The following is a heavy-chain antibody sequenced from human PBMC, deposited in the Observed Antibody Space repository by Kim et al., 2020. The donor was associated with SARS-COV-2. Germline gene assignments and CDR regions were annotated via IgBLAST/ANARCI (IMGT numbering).Heavy chain of an antibody. J-gene: IGHJ3*02. V-gene: IGHV1-2*02. CDR3: AREVKVGATTRPANDAFDI. Sequence: ASVKVSCKASGYTFTGYYMHWVRQAPGQGLEWMGWINPNSGGTNYAQKFQGRVTMTRDTSISTAYMELSRLRSDDTAVYYCAREVKVGATTRPANDAFDIWGQGTMVTVSS. D-gene: IGHD1-26*01. CDR2: INPNSGGT. CDR1: GYTFTGYY.